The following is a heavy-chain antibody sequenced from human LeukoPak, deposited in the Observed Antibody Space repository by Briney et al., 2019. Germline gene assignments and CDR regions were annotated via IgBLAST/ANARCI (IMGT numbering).Heavy chain of an antibody. CDR1: GYSFTSYW. V-gene: IGHV1-2*02. CDR3: ARSEINDYSRF. J-gene: IGHJ4*02. D-gene: IGHD4-11*01. Sequence: GESLKISCKGSGYSFTSYWIGWVRQMPGKGLEWMGWINPNSGGTNYAQKFQGRVTMTRDTSISTAYMELSRLRSDDTAVYFCARSEINDYSRFWGQGILVTVSS. CDR2: INPNSGGT.